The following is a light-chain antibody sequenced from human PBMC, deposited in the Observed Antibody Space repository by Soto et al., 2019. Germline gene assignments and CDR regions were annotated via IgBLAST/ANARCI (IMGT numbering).Light chain of an antibody. CDR3: RSYTSSITLDV. Sequence: QSALTQPASVSGAPGQSITISCTGTSSDVGGYNYVSWYQQHPGKAPKLMIYEVSNRPSGVSNRFSGSKSGNTASLTISGLQAEDEADYYCRSYTSSITLDVFGTGTKLTVL. CDR1: SSDVGGYNY. J-gene: IGLJ1*01. CDR2: EVS. V-gene: IGLV2-14*01.